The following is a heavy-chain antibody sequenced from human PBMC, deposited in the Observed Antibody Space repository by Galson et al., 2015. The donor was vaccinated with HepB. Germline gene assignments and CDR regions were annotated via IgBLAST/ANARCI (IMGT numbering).Heavy chain of an antibody. CDR3: AKDSSWFGLNWFDP. V-gene: IGHV3-23*01. Sequence: SLRLSCAASGFTFSSYAMSWVRQAPGKGLEWVSAISGSGGSTYYADSVKGRFTISRDNSKNTLYLRMNSLRAEDTAVYYCAKDSSWFGLNWFDPWGQGTLVTVSS. D-gene: IGHD3-10*01. CDR2: ISGSGGST. CDR1: GFTFSSYA. J-gene: IGHJ5*02.